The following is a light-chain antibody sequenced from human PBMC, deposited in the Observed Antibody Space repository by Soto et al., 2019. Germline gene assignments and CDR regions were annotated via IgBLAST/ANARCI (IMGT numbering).Light chain of an antibody. J-gene: IGLJ1*01. V-gene: IGLV2-14*01. CDR1: SSDVGSYDY. CDR2: EVT. CDR3: SSYRSSSTYV. Sequence: QSALTQPASVSGSPGQSITISCTGTSSDVGSYDYVSWHQQYPGQAPKLLIYEVTNRASGVPDRFSASKSGNTASLTISGLQAGDEADYYCSSYRSSSTYVFGTGTKVTVL.